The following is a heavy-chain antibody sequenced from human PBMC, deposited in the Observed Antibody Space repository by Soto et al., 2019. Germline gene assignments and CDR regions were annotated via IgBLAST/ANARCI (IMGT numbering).Heavy chain of an antibody. J-gene: IGHJ6*02. D-gene: IGHD2-2*01. CDR1: GGSISSSSYY. V-gene: IGHV4-39*01. CDR2: ISYSGST. Sequence: SETLSLTCTVSGGSISSSSYYWGWIRQPPGKGLEWIGSISYSGSTYYNPSLKSRVTMSVDTSKNQFSLKLSSVTAADTAVYYCARLHGYCISTSCYGYYGMDVWGQGTLVTVSS. CDR3: ARLHGYCISTSCYGYYGMDV.